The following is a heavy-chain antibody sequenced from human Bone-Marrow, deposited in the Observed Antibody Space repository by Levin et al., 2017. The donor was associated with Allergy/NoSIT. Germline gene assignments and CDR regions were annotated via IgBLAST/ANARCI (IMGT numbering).Heavy chain of an antibody. CDR1: GASMRNYY. V-gene: IGHV4-59*01. CDR2: IHSSGVT. Sequence: SETLSLTCSVSGASMRNYYWTWIRQAPGRGLEWVGYIHSSGVTNYNPSLESRLTISLDISRDYFSLTLTSVSASDPALYYCARMVTVVRGILVPSYYFMDVWGKGTMVAVSS. J-gene: IGHJ6*03. D-gene: IGHD3-10*01. CDR3: ARMVTVVRGILVPSYYFMDV.